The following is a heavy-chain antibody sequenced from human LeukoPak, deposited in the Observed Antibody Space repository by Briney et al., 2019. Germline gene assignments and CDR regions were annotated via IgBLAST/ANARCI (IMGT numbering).Heavy chain of an antibody. V-gene: IGHV3-23*01. J-gene: IGHJ4*02. CDR3: ARDLVGATSY. D-gene: IGHD1-26*01. CDR1: GFTFSSCT. CDR2: ISGSGGST. Sequence: GGSLRLSCAASGFTFSSCTMNWVRQAPGKGLEWVSAISGSGGSTYYADSVKGRFTISRDDSKNTLYLQMNSLRAEDTAVYYCARDLVGATSYWGQGTLVTVSS.